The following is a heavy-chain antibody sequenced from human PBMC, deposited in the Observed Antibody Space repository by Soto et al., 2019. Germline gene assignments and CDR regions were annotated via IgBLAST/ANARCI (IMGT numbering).Heavy chain of an antibody. V-gene: IGHV2-26*01. CDR1: GFSLTNGRMG. Sequence: SGPTLVNPTETLTLTCSVSGFSLTNGRMGVSWIRQPPGKALEWLAHFFSDAERSYSTSMQSRLNMYKDSSGSQVDLTMTNMAPADTATYFCARMDGDYNYYGLDVWGHGSAVTVSS. J-gene: IGHJ6*02. D-gene: IGHD4-17*01. CDR3: ARMDGDYNYYGLDV. CDR2: FFSDAER.